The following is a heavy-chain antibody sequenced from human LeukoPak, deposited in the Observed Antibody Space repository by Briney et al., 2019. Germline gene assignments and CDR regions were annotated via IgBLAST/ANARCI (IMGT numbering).Heavy chain of an antibody. Sequence: PSETLSLTCTVSGYSISSGYYWGWIRQPPGKGLEWIGSIYHSGSTYYNPSLKSRVTISVDTSKNQFSLKLSSVTAADTAVYYCASEHYYDSSGYYFDYWGQGTLVTVSS. CDR3: ASEHYYDSSGYYFDY. CDR2: IYHSGST. V-gene: IGHV4-38-2*02. CDR1: GYSISSGYY. D-gene: IGHD3-22*01. J-gene: IGHJ4*02.